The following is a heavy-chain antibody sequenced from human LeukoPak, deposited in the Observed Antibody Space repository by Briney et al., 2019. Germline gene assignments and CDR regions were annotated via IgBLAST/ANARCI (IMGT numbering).Heavy chain of an antibody. J-gene: IGHJ6*02. Sequence: SETLSLTCAVYGGSLSGYYWSWIRQPPGKGLEWIGEINHSGSTNYNPSLKSRVTISVDTSKNQFSLKLSSVTAADTAVYYCARGPMVGATRGMDVWGQGTTVTVSS. CDR1: GGSLSGYY. D-gene: IGHD1-26*01. CDR2: INHSGST. V-gene: IGHV4-34*01. CDR3: ARGPMVGATRGMDV.